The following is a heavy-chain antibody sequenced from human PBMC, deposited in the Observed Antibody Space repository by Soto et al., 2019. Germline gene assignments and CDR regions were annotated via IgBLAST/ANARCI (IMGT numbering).Heavy chain of an antibody. CDR2: TYYSGST. J-gene: IGHJ4*02. Sequence: SETLSLACTFSVGSISSRGYYWSWIRQHPGKSLEWIGYTYYSGSTYYNPSLKSRVTISVDTSKNQFSLKLSSVTAADTAVYYCARDSLESAGFDYWGQGTLVTVSS. V-gene: IGHV4-31*03. D-gene: IGHD3-10*01. CDR1: VGSISSRGYY. CDR3: ARDSLESAGFDY.